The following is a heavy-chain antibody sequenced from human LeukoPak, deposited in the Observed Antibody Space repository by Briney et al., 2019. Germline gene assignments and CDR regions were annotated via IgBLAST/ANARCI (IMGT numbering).Heavy chain of an antibody. J-gene: IGHJ5*02. D-gene: IGHD6-6*01. V-gene: IGHV1-2*02. CDR3: ARRLRRAARFLWFDP. CDR1: GYTFTGYY. CDR2: INPNSGGT. Sequence: ASVKVSCKASGYTFTGYYMHWVRQAPGQGLEWMGWINPNSGGTNYAQKFQGRVTMTRDTSISTAYMELSRLRSDDTAVYYCARRLRRAARFLWFDPWGQGTLVTVSS.